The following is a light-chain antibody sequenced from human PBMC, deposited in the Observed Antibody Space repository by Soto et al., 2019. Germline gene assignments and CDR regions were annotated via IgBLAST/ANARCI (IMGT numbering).Light chain of an antibody. CDR1: QSVSGY. CDR2: DIS. Sequence: EIVMTQSPATLSVSPWERSKLSFRASQSVSGYLAWYQQKPGQAPRLLIYDISKGATGIPARFSGSGSATDFTLTISSLEPEDFAVYYCQHRSSWPITFGQGTRLEN. CDR3: QHRSSWPIT. J-gene: IGKJ5*01. V-gene: IGKV3-11*01.